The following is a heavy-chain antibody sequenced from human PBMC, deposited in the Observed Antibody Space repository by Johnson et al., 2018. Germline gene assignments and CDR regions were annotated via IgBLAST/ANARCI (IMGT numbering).Heavy chain of an antibody. J-gene: IGHJ1*01. CDR2: IYYSGST. V-gene: IGHV4-61*01. Sequence: QVQLQQWGAGLLKPSETLSLTCTVSGGSVSSGSYYWSWIRQPPGKGLEWIGYIYYSGSTNYNPSLKSRVTISIDTSKKQFSLRLSSVTAADTAVYYCAGGNYDSSGYYSGVYFQYWGQGTLVTVSS. CDR3: AGGNYDSSGYYSGVYFQY. CDR1: GGSVSSGSYY. D-gene: IGHD3-22*01.